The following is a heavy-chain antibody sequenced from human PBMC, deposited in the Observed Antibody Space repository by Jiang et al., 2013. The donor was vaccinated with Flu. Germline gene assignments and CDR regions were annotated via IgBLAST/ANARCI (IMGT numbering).Heavy chain of an antibody. Sequence: KISCKGSGYSFTSYWIGWVRQMPGKGLEWMGIIYPGDSDTRYSPSFQGQVTISADKSISTAYLQWSSLKASDTAMYYCAGSIAAAGYYFDYWGQGTLVTVSS. V-gene: IGHV5-51*01. D-gene: IGHD6-13*01. CDR2: IYPGDSDT. CDR3: AGSIAAAGYYFDY. J-gene: IGHJ4*02. CDR1: GYSFTSYW.